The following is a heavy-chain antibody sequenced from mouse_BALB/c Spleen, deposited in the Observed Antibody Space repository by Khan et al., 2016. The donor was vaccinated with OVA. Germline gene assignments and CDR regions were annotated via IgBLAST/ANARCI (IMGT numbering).Heavy chain of an antibody. CDR3: KRGGGGNRFAY. V-gene: IGHV1S137*01. Sequence: QVQLQQSGAELVRPGVSVKISCKGSGYTFTDFTLHWVKQSHAMSLEWIGVISTYYGDATYNQRFKDKATMTVDKSSSTAYMELARLTSEDSAINYGKRGGGGNRFAYWGQGTLVTVSA. J-gene: IGHJ3*01. CDR1: GYTFTDFT. CDR2: ISTYYGDA.